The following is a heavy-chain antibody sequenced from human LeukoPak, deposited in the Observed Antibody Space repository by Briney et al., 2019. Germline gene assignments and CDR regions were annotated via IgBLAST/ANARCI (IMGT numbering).Heavy chain of an antibody. J-gene: IGHJ4*02. CDR3: ATHPGGLQSGFDN. Sequence: GESLKISCKGSGYSFISYWIGWVRQMPGKGLEYMGIIHPGDSDTRYSPSFQGQVTISVDRSSSTAYIQWSRLKASDTAMYYCATHPGGLQSGFDNWGQGTLVTVSS. CDR1: GYSFISYW. V-gene: IGHV5-51*01. D-gene: IGHD5-24*01. CDR2: IHPGDSDT.